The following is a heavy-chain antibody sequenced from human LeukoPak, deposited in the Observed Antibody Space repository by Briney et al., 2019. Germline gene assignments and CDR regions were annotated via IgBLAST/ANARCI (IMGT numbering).Heavy chain of an antibody. D-gene: IGHD5-18*01. CDR1: GGSISSYY. CDR2: IYYSGST. CDR3: ARDMGYSYGSGEFDY. Sequence: SETLSLTCTVSGGSISSYYWSWIRQHPGKGLEWIGYIYYSGSTYYNPSLKSRVTISVDTSKNQFSLKLSSVTAADTAVYYCARDMGYSYGSGEFDYWGQGTLVTVSS. J-gene: IGHJ4*02. V-gene: IGHV4-59*06.